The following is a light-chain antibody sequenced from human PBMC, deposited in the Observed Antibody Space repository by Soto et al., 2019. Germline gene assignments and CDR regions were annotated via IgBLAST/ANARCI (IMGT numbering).Light chain of an antibody. CDR2: EVT. J-gene: IGLJ2*01. Sequence: QSALTQPASVSGSPGQSITISCTGTSSDIGGYKYVSWYQQHPGKAPKLIIYEVTNRPSGVSDRFSGSKSGNTASLTISGLQAEDEADYYCSSYAGSYTVVFGGGTKLTVL. CDR3: SSYAGSYTVV. V-gene: IGLV2-14*01. CDR1: SSDIGGYKY.